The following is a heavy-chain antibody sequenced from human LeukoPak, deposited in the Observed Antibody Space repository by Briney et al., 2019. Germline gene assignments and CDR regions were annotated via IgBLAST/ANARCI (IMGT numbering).Heavy chain of an antibody. D-gene: IGHD1-7*01. CDR1: GFTFSDYY. CDR3: ARGWNYVEL. Sequence: GGSLRLSCAASGFTFSDYYMRWIRQAPGKGLEWISYITNGGRTIYYADSVKGRFTISRDNAKNSLYLQMNSLGAEDTAVYYCARGWNYVELWGQGTLVTVSS. J-gene: IGHJ4*02. V-gene: IGHV3-11*04. CDR2: ITNGGRTI.